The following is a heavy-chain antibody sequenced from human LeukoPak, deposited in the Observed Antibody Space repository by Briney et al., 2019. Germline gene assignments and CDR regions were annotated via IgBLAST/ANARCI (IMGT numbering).Heavy chain of an antibody. V-gene: IGHV1-2*02. D-gene: IGHD3-3*01. J-gene: IGHJ6*03. CDR3: ARSPFGVDLYYYYMDV. CDR1: GYTFTSYA. Sequence: ASVKVSCKASGYTFTSYAMHWVRQAPGQGLEWMGWSNPNSGGTNYAQKFQGRVTMTRDTSISTAYMELSRLRSDDTAVYYCARSPFGVDLYYYYMDVWGKGTTVTVSS. CDR2: SNPNSGGT.